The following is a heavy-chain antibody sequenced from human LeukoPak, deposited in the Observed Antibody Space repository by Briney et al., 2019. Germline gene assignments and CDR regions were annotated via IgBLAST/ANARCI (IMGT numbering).Heavy chain of an antibody. CDR3: AKPISSSWYTPAY. V-gene: IGHV3-30*18. CDR1: GFTFSSYG. CDR2: ISYDGSNK. Sequence: PGGSLRVSCAASGFTFSSYGMHWVSQAPGKGLEWVAIISYDGSNKYYADSVKGRFTISRDNSKNTLYLQMNSLRAEDTAVYCCAKPISSSWYTPAYWGQGTLVTVSS. D-gene: IGHD6-13*01. J-gene: IGHJ4*02.